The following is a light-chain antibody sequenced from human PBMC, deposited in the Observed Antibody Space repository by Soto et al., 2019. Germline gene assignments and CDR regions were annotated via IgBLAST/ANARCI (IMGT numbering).Light chain of an antibody. CDR3: QQSGSSPIT. Sequence: EIVLTQSPGTLSLSPGARATLSCRASQSVSSGYLAWYQQKPGQAPRLLIYGASTRATGIPDRFSGSGSGTDFTLTISRLEPEDFAVYYCQQSGSSPITFGQGTRLEIK. CDR2: GAS. CDR1: QSVSSGY. J-gene: IGKJ5*01. V-gene: IGKV3-20*01.